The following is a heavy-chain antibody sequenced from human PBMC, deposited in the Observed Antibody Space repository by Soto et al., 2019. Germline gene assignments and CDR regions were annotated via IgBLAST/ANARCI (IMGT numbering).Heavy chain of an antibody. CDR2: ISAYTGNT. CDR1: GYTFTTFG. V-gene: IGHV1-18*01. D-gene: IGHD6-13*01. Sequence: ASVKVSCKASGYTFTTFGISWVRQAPGQGLERMGWISAYTGNTNYAQRLQGRVTMTTDTATNTAYMALRGLRPDGTAVSYCARLLRYSSSLWQHSAFDILGQGTTV. J-gene: IGHJ3*02. CDR3: ARLLRYSSSLWQHSAFDI.